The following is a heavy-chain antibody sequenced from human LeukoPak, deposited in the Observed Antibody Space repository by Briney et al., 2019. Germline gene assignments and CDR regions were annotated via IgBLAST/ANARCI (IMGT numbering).Heavy chain of an antibody. D-gene: IGHD2-2*01. CDR1: GYSISSGYY. J-gene: IGHJ4*02. V-gene: IGHV4-38-2*01. CDR3: TRLTYCSSTSCYGGELDY. Sequence: SETLSLTCAVSGYSISSGYYWGWIRQPPGKGLEWIGSIYHSGSTYYHPSLKSRVTISVDTSKNQFSLKLNSLTAADSAVYYCTRLTYCSSTSCYGGELDYWGQGTLVTVSS. CDR2: IYHSGST.